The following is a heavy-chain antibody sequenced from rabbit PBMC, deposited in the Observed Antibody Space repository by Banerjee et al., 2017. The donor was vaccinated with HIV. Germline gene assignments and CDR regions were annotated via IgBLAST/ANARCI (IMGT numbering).Heavy chain of an antibody. Sequence: QEQLVEYGGDLVQPEGSLTLTCTASGFSFSSSYWICWVRQAPGKGLELIACIYTGSSGTTYYASWAKGRFTISKTSSTTVTLQMTSLTAADTATYFCARDHVGGNIYFDLWGPGTLVTVS. D-gene: IGHD5-1*01. J-gene: IGHJ4*01. V-gene: IGHV1S45*01. CDR2: IYTGSSGTT. CDR3: ARDHVGGNIYFDL. CDR1: GFSFSSSYW.